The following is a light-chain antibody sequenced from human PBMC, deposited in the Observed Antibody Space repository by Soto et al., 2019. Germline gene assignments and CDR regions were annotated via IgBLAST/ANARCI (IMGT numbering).Light chain of an antibody. V-gene: IGKV3-20*01. J-gene: IGKJ1*01. CDR1: QSVTGNY. CDR3: QHYYTSYTT. CDR2: GAS. Sequence: EIVLTQSPGTLSLSPGERATLSCGASQSVTGNYLAWYQQKPGQPPRLLIFGASTRATGIPGRFSGSGSGTDFTLTISRLEPEDFAVYYCQHYYTSYTTFGQGTKVDIK.